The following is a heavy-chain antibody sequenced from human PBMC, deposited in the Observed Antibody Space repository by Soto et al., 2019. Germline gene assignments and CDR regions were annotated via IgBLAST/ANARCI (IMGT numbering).Heavy chain of an antibody. D-gene: IGHD1-20*01. CDR1: GITFSSYA. Sequence: EVQLLESGGGLVQPGGSLRLSCAASGITFSSYAMSWVRQAPGKGLEWVSVISGSGGSTYDADSVKGRFTISRDNSKNTLDLQMHSLIAEDTAVYYCAKERARGITGSSDYWGQGTLVTVSS. CDR3: AKERARGITGSSDY. J-gene: IGHJ4*02. CDR2: ISGSGGST. V-gene: IGHV3-23*01.